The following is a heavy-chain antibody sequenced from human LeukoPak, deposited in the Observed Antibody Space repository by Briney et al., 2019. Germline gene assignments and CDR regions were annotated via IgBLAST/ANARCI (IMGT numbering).Heavy chain of an antibody. Sequence: GRTLRLSCAVSGFTFSDYYMSWIRQAPGKGLEWVSYISSSGSTIYYADPAKGRFTIYRDNAKNSLYLQMNSLRAEDTAVYYCARGGEELDYWGQGTLVTVSS. CDR1: GFTFSDYY. V-gene: IGHV3-11*01. J-gene: IGHJ4*02. CDR3: ARGGEELDY. D-gene: IGHD3-10*01. CDR2: ISSSGSTI.